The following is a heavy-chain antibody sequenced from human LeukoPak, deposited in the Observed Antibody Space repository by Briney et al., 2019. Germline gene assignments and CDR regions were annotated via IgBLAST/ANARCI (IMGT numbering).Heavy chain of an antibody. V-gene: IGHV4-34*01. Sequence: NPSETLSLTCAVYGGSFSGYYWSWIRQPPGKGLEWIGEINQSGSTKYNPSLERRVTISVDTSKNQFSLKLTSMTAADTAVYYCARGPASGSYFAWFDPWGQGALVSVSS. J-gene: IGHJ5*02. CDR2: INQSGST. CDR1: GGSFSGYY. CDR3: ARGPASGSYFAWFDP. D-gene: IGHD3-10*01.